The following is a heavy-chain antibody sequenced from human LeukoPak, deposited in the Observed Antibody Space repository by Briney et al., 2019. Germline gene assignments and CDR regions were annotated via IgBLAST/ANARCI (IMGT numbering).Heavy chain of an antibody. J-gene: IGHJ5*02. CDR1: GYTFTGYY. CDR3: ARDSWFDP. CDR2: INPNTGGT. V-gene: IGHV1-2*02. Sequence: ASVKVSCKASGYTFTGYYMHWVRQAPGQGLEWMGWINPNTGGTKYAQKFLGRVTMTRDPSINTAYMELTRLRSDDTAVYYCARDSWFDPWGQGTLVTISS.